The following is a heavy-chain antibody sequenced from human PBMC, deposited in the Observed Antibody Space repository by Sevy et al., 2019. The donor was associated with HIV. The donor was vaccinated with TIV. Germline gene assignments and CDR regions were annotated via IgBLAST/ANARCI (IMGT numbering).Heavy chain of an antibody. CDR2: IWYDGSNK. CDR1: GFTFSSYG. V-gene: IGHV3-33*01. D-gene: IGHD5-18*01. Sequence: GRSLRLSCAASGFTFSSYGMHWVRQAPGKGLEWVAVIWYDGSNKYYADSVKGRFTISRDNSKNTLDLQMNSLRAEDXXXXXXXXXXXXXXVTDYYYYYGMDVWGQGTTVTVSS. CDR3: XXXXXXXXVTDYYYYYGMDV. J-gene: IGHJ6*02.